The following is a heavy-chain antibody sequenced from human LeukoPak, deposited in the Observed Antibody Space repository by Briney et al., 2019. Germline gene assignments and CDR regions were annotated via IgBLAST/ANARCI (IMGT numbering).Heavy chain of an antibody. CDR1: GYTFTGYY. Sequence: ASVKVPCKASGYTFTGYYMHWVRQAPGQGLEWMGWINPNSGGTNYAQKFQGRVTMTRDTSISTAYMELSRLRSDDTAVYYCARGPTTIAAAGNWFDPWGQGTLVTVSS. V-gene: IGHV1-2*02. J-gene: IGHJ5*02. CDR3: ARGPTTIAAAGNWFDP. D-gene: IGHD6-13*01. CDR2: INPNSGGT.